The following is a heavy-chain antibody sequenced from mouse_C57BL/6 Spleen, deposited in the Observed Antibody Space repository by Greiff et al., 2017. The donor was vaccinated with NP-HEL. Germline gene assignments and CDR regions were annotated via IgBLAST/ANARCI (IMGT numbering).Heavy chain of an antibody. CDR1: GFTFSNYW. D-gene: IGHD2-3*01. CDR2: IRLKSDNYAT. V-gene: IGHV6-3*01. CDR3: TGAGWLLLFDY. J-gene: IGHJ2*01. Sequence: EVKLMESGGGLVQPGGSMKLSCVASGFTFSNYWMNWVRQSPEKGLEWVAQIRLKSDNYATHYAESVKGRFTISRDDSKSSVYLQMNNLRAEDTGIYYCTGAGWLLLFDYWGQGTTLTVSS.